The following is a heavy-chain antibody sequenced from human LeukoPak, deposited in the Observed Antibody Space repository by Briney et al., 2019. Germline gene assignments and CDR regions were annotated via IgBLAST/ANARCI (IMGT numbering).Heavy chain of an antibody. CDR3: GRDRAYGVDY. Sequence: GGSLRLSCAASGFTFSSYGMHWVRQAPGKGLEWVAVISYDGSNKYYADSVKGRFTISRDNSKNTLYLQMSSLRAEDTAVYYCGRDRAYGVDYWGQGTLITVSS. CDR1: GFTFSSYG. D-gene: IGHD4-17*01. V-gene: IGHV3-30*03. CDR2: ISYDGSNK. J-gene: IGHJ4*02.